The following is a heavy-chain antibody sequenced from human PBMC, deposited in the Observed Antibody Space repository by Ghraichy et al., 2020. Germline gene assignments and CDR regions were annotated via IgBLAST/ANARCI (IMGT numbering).Heavy chain of an antibody. CDR3: ARIVVTTIRGVYFFDY. CDR1: GYSFTSYW. J-gene: IGHJ4*02. CDR2: IYPGDSET. Sequence: SLNISCKISGYSFTSYWIAWVRQMPGKGLEWMGIIYPGDSETRYSPSFQGQVTISADKSISTAYLQWSNLKASDTAMYFCARIVVTTIRGVYFFDYWGQGTEVTVSS. V-gene: IGHV5-51*01. D-gene: IGHD3-10*01.